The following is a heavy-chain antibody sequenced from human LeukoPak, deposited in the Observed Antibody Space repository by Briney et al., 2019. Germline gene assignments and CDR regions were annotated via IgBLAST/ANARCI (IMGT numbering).Heavy chain of an antibody. J-gene: IGHJ4*02. Sequence: GGSLRLSCAASGFTFSSYWMNWVRQAPGNGLVWVSRINTDGSSTNYADSVKGRFTISRDNAKNTLYLQMNSLRAEDTAVYYCQGGIAAAGTIDYWGQGTLVTVSS. D-gene: IGHD6-13*01. V-gene: IGHV3-74*01. CDR3: QGGIAAAGTIDY. CDR2: INTDGSST. CDR1: GFTFSSYW.